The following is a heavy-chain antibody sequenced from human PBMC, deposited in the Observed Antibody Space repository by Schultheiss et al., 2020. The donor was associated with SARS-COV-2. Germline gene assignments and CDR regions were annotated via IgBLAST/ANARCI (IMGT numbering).Heavy chain of an antibody. V-gene: IGHV4-59*01. CDR2: IYYSGST. CDR1: GGSFSGYY. Sequence: SETLSLTCAVYGGSFSGYYWSWIRQPPGKGLEWIGYIYYSGSTNYNPSLKSRVTISVDTSKNQFSLKLSSVTAADTAVYYCARNFIVGATDYYYYYGMDVWGQGTTVTVSS. D-gene: IGHD1-26*01. J-gene: IGHJ6*02. CDR3: ARNFIVGATDYYYYYGMDV.